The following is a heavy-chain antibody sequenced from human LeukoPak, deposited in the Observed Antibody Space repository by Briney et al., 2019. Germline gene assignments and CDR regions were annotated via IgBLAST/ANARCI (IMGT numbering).Heavy chain of an antibody. CDR1: GFTFSSYA. Sequence: GGSLRLSCAASGFTFSSYAMSWVRQAPGKGLESVSIISGSGGSTYYANSVKGRFTISRDNAKNSLYLQMNSLRAEDTALYYCAKGPDGNIPYWYFDLWGRGTLVTVSS. CDR2: ISGSGGST. J-gene: IGHJ2*01. V-gene: IGHV3-23*01. D-gene: IGHD1-1*01. CDR3: AKGPDGNIPYWYFDL.